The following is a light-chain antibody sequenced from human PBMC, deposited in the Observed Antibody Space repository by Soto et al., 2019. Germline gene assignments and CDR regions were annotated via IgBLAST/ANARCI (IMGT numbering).Light chain of an antibody. Sequence: QPALTQPASVSGSPGQSITISCTGTSLVSWYQQHPGKAPKLMIYEGSKRPSGVSNRFSGSKSGNTASLTISGLQAEDEADYYCCSYAGQRVVFGGGTKLTVL. CDR1: SL. J-gene: IGLJ2*01. CDR3: CSYAGQRVV. CDR2: EGS. V-gene: IGLV2-23*01.